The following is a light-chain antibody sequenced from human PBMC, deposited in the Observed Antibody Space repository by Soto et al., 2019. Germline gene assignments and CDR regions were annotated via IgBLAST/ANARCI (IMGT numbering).Light chain of an antibody. CDR2: GAN. J-gene: IGKJ1*01. Sequence: DIPLTQSPSSLSASVGDRITITCRSSQSISRYLNWYQQRPGTAPKVLIFGANSLQSGVPSRFSGSGSGTEFTLTIGSLQPEDFATYYCQQNYGTPGTFGQGTKVDVK. CDR3: QQNYGTPGT. CDR1: QSISRY. V-gene: IGKV1-39*01.